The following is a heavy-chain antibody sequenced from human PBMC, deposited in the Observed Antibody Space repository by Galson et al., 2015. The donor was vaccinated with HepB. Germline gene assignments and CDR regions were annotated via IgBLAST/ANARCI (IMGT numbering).Heavy chain of an antibody. CDR1: GYTFTSYD. D-gene: IGHD6-13*01. Sequence: SVKVSCKASGYTFTSYDINWVRQAPGQGLEWMGWMNPNSGNTGYAQKFQGRVTMTRDTSISAAYMELSSLRSEDTAIYYCARGGEGQQRASGRPLWDQGTLVTVSS. CDR3: ARGGEGQQRASGRPL. CDR2: MNPNSGNT. V-gene: IGHV1-8*01. J-gene: IGHJ4*02.